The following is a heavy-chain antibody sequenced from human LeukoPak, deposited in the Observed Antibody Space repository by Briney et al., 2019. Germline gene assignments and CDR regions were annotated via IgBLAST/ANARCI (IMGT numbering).Heavy chain of an antibody. J-gene: IGHJ5*02. D-gene: IGHD6-6*01. Sequence: PSETLSLTCTVSGGSISSYYWSWIRQPPGKGLEWIGYIYYSGSTNYNPSLKSRVTISVDTSENQFSLKLSSVTAADTAVYYCASTYSSSPGNWFDPWGQGTLVTVSS. CDR2: IYYSGST. CDR1: GGSISSYY. CDR3: ASTYSSSPGNWFDP. V-gene: IGHV4-59*01.